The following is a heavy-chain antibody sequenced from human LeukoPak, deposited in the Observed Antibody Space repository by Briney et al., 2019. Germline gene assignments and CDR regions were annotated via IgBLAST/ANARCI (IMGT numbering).Heavy chain of an antibody. J-gene: IGHJ4*02. D-gene: IGHD6-13*01. CDR1: GFTFSEYY. Sequence: GGTLRLSCAASGFTFSEYYMSWVRQAPGKGVEWGSYISASSTHTPYADSVQGRFTISTDNANNSLYLQMNSLRAEDTAVYYCARVGSSAAAGTVDYWGQGTLVTVSS. V-gene: IGHV3-11*05. CDR2: ISASSTHT. CDR3: ARVGSSAAAGTVDY.